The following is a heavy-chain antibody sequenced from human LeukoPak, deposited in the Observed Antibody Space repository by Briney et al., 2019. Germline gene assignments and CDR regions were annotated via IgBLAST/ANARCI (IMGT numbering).Heavy chain of an antibody. D-gene: IGHD6-6*01. CDR2: IIPIFGTA. CDR3: ARDGEQLAPTNYYYYYMDV. Sequence: SVKVSCKASGGTFSSYAISWVRQAPGQGLEWMGGIIPIFGTANYAQKFQGRVTITADESTSTVYMELSSLRSEDTAVYYCARDGEQLAPTNYYYYYMDVWGKGTTVTVSS. CDR1: GGTFSSYA. V-gene: IGHV1-69*13. J-gene: IGHJ6*03.